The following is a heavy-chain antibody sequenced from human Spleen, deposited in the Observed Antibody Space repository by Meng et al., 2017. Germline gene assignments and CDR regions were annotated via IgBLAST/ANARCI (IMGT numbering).Heavy chain of an antibody. Sequence: SVKVSCKALGGIFSNYVIGWVRQAPGQGLEWMGGINAVFGTTNYAQKFQGRVTITTDESTSTVYMELTRLASEDTAVYFCAKYSYGLGDYFDYWGQGALVTVSS. CDR2: INAVFGTT. CDR1: GGIFSNYV. V-gene: IGHV1-69*05. J-gene: IGHJ4*02. D-gene: IGHD5-18*01. CDR3: AKYSYGLGDYFDY.